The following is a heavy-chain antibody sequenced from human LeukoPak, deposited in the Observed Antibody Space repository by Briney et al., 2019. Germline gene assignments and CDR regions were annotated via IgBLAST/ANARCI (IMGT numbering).Heavy chain of an antibody. CDR3: AVSSYDFWSGTDNWFDP. CDR2: IYYSGST. V-gene: IGHV4-59*01. D-gene: IGHD3-3*01. J-gene: IGHJ5*02. CDR1: GGSISSYY. Sequence: SETLSLTCTVSGGSISSYYWSWIRQPPGKGPEWIGYIYYSGSTNYNPSLKSRVTISVDTSKNQFSLKLSSVTAADTAVYYCAVSSYDFWSGTDNWFDPWGQGTLVTVSS.